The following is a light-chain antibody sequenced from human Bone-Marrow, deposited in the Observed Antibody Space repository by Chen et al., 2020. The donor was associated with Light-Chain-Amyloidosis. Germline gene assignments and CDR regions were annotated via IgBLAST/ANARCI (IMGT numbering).Light chain of an antibody. CDR3: AAGDDSLSGRV. J-gene: IGLJ3*02. V-gene: IGLV1-47*01. Sequence: QSVLPQPPSASGTPGQRVTISCSGSSSNIGSHYVYWYQQLPGTAPKLLIYRNNQRPSGVPDRFSGSKSGPSASLASSGLRSEDEADYYCAAGDDSLSGRVFGGGTKLTVL. CDR2: RNN. CDR1: SSNIGSHY.